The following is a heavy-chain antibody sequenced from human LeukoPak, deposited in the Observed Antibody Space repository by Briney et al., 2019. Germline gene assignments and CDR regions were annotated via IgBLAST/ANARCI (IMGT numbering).Heavy chain of an antibody. CDR1: GDSMSGNY. J-gene: IGHJ6*03. Sequence: SETLSLTCSVSGDSMSGNYWNWIRQPAGKGLEWIGRIYPSANVYYNPSLKSRVTVSLDASRNQFSLNMRSVTAADTAVYYCARGLSPTSYYYYMDVWGKGTTVTVSS. D-gene: IGHD2/OR15-2a*01. V-gene: IGHV4-4*07. CDR3: ARGLSPTSYYYYMDV. CDR2: IYPSANV.